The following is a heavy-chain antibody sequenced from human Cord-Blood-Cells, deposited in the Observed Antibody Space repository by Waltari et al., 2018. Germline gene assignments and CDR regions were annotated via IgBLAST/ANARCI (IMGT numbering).Heavy chain of an antibody. V-gene: IGHV4-34*01. CDR2: INHSGST. CDR1: GGSFSGYY. J-gene: IGHJ5*02. Sequence: QVQLQQWGAGLLTPSENLSLTCAVYGGSFSGYYWSWLRPPPGKGLEWIGEINHSGSTNYNPSLKSRVTISVDTSKNQFSLKLSSVTAADTAVYYCARGRGYSYGYRFDPWGQGTLVTVSS. CDR3: ARGRGYSYGYRFDP. D-gene: IGHD5-18*01.